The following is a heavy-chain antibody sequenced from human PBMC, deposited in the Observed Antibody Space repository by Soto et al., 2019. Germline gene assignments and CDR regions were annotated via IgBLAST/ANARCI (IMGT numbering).Heavy chain of an antibody. CDR3: ARTRDNNINYYYALDV. V-gene: IGHV4-61*01. D-gene: IGHD1-20*01. Sequence: PSETLSLTCTVSGASVSRPTHSWNWIRQSPGKGLEWIGLVYYSGITNYSPSLKSRVTISLDTSKDQFSLRLTSVTAADTAVYYCARTRDNNINYYYALDVWGQGTTVTVSS. CDR2: VYYSGIT. CDR1: GASVSRPTHS. J-gene: IGHJ6*02.